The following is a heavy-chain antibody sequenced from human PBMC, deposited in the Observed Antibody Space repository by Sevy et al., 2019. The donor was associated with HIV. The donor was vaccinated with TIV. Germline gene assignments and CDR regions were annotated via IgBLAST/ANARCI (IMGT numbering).Heavy chain of an antibody. CDR3: ARLDPSGPRDY. CDR1: GDSISGTDYS. J-gene: IGHJ4*02. V-gene: IGHV4-39*01. D-gene: IGHD5-12*01. Sequence: SETLSLTCTVSGDSISGTDYSWGWIRQPPGKGLEWIGNNHYKGTTYYNPSLKRRVTVSVDTSKNQFSLRLSSVSAADTAVYYCARLDPSGPRDYWGQGTLVTVSS. CDR2: NHYKGTT.